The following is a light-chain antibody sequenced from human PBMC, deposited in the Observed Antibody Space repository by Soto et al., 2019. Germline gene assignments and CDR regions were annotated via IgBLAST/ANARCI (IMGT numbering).Light chain of an antibody. CDR3: SSYTSSSPYV. J-gene: IGLJ1*01. V-gene: IGLV2-14*01. Sequence: QSALTQPASVSGSPGQSITISCTGTSSDVGGYNYVSWYQQHPGKAPKHMIYEVSNRPSGVSNRFSGSKSGNTASLTISGLQAEDEADHYCSSYTSSSPYVFGTGTKVTVL. CDR1: SSDVGGYNY. CDR2: EVS.